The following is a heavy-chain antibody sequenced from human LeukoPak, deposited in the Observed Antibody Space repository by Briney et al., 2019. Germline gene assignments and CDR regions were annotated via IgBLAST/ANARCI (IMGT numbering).Heavy chain of an antibody. Sequence: GASVKGSSQGSGYTLPRSNINRGGPAPGQRGEWVGGMNPNSGNTGYAQKFQGRVTMTRNTSISTAYMELSSLRSEDTAVYYYARGPVSGRSKGWFDPWGQGTLVTVSS. J-gene: IGHJ5*02. CDR3: ARGPVSGRSKGWFDP. V-gene: IGHV1-8*01. CDR1: GYTLPRSN. CDR2: MNPNSGNT. D-gene: IGHD1-26*01.